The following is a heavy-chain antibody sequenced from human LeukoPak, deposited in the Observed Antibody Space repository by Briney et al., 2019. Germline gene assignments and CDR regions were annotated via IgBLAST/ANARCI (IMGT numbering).Heavy chain of an antibody. CDR3: AKAFTMVLQPYYFDY. J-gene: IGHJ4*02. CDR2: INHSGST. V-gene: IGHV4-34*01. D-gene: IGHD3-10*01. Sequence: SETLSLTCAVYGGSFSGYYWSWIRQPPGKGLEWIGEINHSGSTNYNPSPKSRVTISVDTSKNQFSLKLSSVTAAATAVYYCAKAFTMVLQPYYFDYWGQGTLVTVSS. CDR1: GGSFSGYY.